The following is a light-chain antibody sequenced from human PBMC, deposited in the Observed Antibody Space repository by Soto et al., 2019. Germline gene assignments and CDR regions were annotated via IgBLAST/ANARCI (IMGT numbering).Light chain of an antibody. CDR1: SSNIGAGYD. Sequence: QSVLTQPPAVSGAPGQRVTISCTGSSSNIGAGYDVHWYQQVPGTAPKLLIYGNSNRPSGVPDRFSGSKSGTSGSLAITGLQAEDEADYYCQSYDTSLSGFYVFGTGTKLTVL. CDR2: GNS. J-gene: IGLJ1*01. CDR3: QSYDTSLSGFYV. V-gene: IGLV1-40*01.